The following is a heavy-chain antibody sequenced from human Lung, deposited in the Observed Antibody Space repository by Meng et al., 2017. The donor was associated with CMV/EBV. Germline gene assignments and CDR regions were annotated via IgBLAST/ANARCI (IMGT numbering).Heavy chain of an antibody. Sequence: SVXVSCKASGVTFTSSAVKWVQQDRGQRLEWLGWIVVGSGNTNYAQKFQERVTITRDMSTSTAYMELSSLRSEDTAVYYCAAEALKEQWLVYYYGMDVWGQGTTVTVSS. V-gene: IGHV1-58*01. D-gene: IGHD6-19*01. CDR1: GVTFTSSA. J-gene: IGHJ6*02. CDR3: AAEALKEQWLVYYYGMDV. CDR2: IVVGSGNT.